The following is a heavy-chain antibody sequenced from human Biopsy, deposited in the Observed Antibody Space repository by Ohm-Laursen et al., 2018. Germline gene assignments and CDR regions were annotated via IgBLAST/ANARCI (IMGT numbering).Heavy chain of an antibody. J-gene: IGHJ4*02. Sequence: TLSLTRTVSGVSINGGRYYWNWIRHHPGKGLEWIGNIFYSANTYYNPSLKSRVTISVEKSKNQFSLKLSSVTAADTAVYYCARLEWRDTIFDFRGQGRLVTVSS. CDR3: ARLEWRDTIFDF. CDR2: IFYSANT. CDR1: GVSINGGRYY. D-gene: IGHD3-3*01. V-gene: IGHV4-31*09.